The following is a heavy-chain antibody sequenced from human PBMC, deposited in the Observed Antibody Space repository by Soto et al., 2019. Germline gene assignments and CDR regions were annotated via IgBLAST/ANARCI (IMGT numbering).Heavy chain of an antibody. Sequence: SETLSLTCTVSGGSISSYYWSWIRQPPGKGLEWIGYIYYSGSTNYNPSLKSRVTISLDTSKNQFSLNLSSVTAADTAVYFCARHDGILGDLVLENWGQRTLVTVSS. CDR1: GGSISSYY. CDR2: IYYSGST. V-gene: IGHV4-59*08. CDR3: ARHDGILGDLVLEN. J-gene: IGHJ4*02. D-gene: IGHD1-26*01.